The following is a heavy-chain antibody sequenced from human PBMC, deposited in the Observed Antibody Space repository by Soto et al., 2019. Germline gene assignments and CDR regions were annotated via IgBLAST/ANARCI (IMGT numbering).Heavy chain of an antibody. D-gene: IGHD3-3*01. CDR2: ISYDSDTI. J-gene: IGHJ6*02. V-gene: IGHV3-48*02. CDR1: GFTFGTYS. Sequence: LRLSFAGSGFTFGTYSMNWVRQAAGKGLEWIAYISYDSDTIQYADSVKGRFTISRDNAKNSLYLQTNSLRDEDTAVYYCARLYYDYVWGQGTTVTVSS. CDR3: ARLYYDYV.